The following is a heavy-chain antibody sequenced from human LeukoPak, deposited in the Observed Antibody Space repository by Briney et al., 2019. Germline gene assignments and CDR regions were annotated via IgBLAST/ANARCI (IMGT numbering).Heavy chain of an antibody. V-gene: IGHV3-23*01. CDR3: AELGITMIGGV. D-gene: IGHD3-10*02. CDR1: GFTFSSSV. J-gene: IGHJ6*04. CDR2: ISDSGADT. Sequence: GGSLRLSFAASGFTFSSSVMSWVRHAPGKGLEWVSSISDSGADTYYADSVKGRFTISRDNAKNSLYLQMNSLRAEDTAVYYCAELGITMIGGVWGKGTTVTISS.